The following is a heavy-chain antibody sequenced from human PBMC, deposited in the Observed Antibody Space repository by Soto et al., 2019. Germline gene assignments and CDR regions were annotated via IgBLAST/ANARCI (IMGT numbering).Heavy chain of an antibody. Sequence: AGGSLRLSCAASGFTFSSYAMSWVRQAPGKGLEWVSAISGSGGSTYYADSVKGRFTISRDNSKKTLYLQMNSLRAEDTAVYYCAKDSMIVVVRPLDIWGQGTMVTVSS. CDR1: GFTFSSYA. D-gene: IGHD3-22*01. CDR3: AKDSMIVVVRPLDI. J-gene: IGHJ3*02. V-gene: IGHV3-23*01. CDR2: ISGSGGST.